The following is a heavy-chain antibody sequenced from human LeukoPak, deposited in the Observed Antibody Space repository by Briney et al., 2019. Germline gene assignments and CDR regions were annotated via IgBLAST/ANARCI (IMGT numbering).Heavy chain of an antibody. D-gene: IGHD3/OR15-3a*01. V-gene: IGHV3-33*01. Sequence: GTSLRLSCAASGFPFRNYGMHWVRQAPGKGLEWVAFIWYDGSNKYYADSVKGRFTISRDNSKNTLDLQMTSLRAEDTAVYYCARDRGGTSPYFWGQGTLVTVSS. J-gene: IGHJ4*02. CDR3: ARDRGGTSPYF. CDR1: GFPFRNYG. CDR2: IWYDGSNK.